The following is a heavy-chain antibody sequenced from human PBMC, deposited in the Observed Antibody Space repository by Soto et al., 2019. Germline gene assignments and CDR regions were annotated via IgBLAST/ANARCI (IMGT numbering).Heavy chain of an antibody. CDR2: IWYDGSNK. CDR1: GFTFSSYG. CDR3: ARDISSSCSGMDV. V-gene: IGHV3-33*01. Sequence: GGSLRLSCAASGFTFSSYGMHWVRQAPGKGLEWVAVIWYDGSNKYYADSVKGRFTISRDNSKNTLYLQMNSLRAEDTAVYYCARDISSSCSGMDVWGQGTTVTVSS. D-gene: IGHD6-13*01. J-gene: IGHJ6*02.